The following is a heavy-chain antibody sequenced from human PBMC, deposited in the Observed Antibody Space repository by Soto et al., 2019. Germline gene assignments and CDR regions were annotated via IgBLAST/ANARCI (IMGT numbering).Heavy chain of an antibody. J-gene: IGHJ6*02. CDR3: ARVRGDIVVVPAATPYYYYGMDV. V-gene: IGHV1-18*01. CDR2: ISAYNGNT. CDR1: GYTFTSYG. Sequence: QVQLVQSGAEVKKPGASVKVSCKASGYTFTSYGISWVRQAPGQGLEWMGWISAYNGNTNYAQKLQGRVTMTTATSTSTAYMELRSLRSDDTAVYYFARVRGDIVVVPAATPYYYYGMDVWGQGTTVTVSS. D-gene: IGHD2-2*01.